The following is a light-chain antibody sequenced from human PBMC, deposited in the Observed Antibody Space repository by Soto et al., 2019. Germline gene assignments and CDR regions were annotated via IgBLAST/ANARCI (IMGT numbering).Light chain of an antibody. J-gene: IGLJ1*01. Sequence: QSVLTQPASVSGSPGQSITISCTGTSSDVGGYNYVSWYQQHPGKAPKLMIYDVSNRPSGVSNRFSGSKSGNTASLTISGLQAEYEAEYYCSSYTSRSTVFGSGTKVTV. CDR2: DVS. CDR3: SSYTSRSTV. V-gene: IGLV2-14*01. CDR1: SSDVGGYNY.